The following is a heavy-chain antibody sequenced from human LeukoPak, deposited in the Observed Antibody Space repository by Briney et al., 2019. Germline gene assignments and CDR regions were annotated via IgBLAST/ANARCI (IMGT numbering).Heavy chain of an antibody. Sequence: GASVKVSCKASGYTFTGYYMHWVRQAPGQGLEWMGWINPNSGGTSYAQKFQGRVTMTRDTSISTAYMELSRLRSDDMAVYYCARDRTYYYGSGSYNYWGQGTLVTVSS. J-gene: IGHJ4*02. D-gene: IGHD3-10*01. CDR3: ARDRTYYYGSGSYNY. V-gene: IGHV1-2*02. CDR1: GYTFTGYY. CDR2: INPNSGGT.